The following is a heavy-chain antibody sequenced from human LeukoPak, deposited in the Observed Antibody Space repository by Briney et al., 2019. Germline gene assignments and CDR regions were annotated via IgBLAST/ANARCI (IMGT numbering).Heavy chain of an antibody. Sequence: GGSLRLSCAASGFTLSTYSMNWVRQTPGKGLERVSYISSSGSTIYYAESVKGRFTTFRDTAENTLYLQMNSLRDEDTAVYYCARHPPITMVRGVIIPYYYYGMDVWGQGTTVTVSS. V-gene: IGHV3-48*02. CDR3: ARHPPITMVRGVIIPYYYYGMDV. CDR1: GFTLSTYS. D-gene: IGHD3-10*01. J-gene: IGHJ6*02. CDR2: ISSSGSTI.